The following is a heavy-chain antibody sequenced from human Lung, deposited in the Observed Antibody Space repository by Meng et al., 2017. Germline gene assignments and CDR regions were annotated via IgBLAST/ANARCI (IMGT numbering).Heavy chain of an antibody. D-gene: IGHD5-12*01. V-gene: IGHV3-15*01. J-gene: IGHJ4*02. CDR3: SGHIDY. CDR1: GFTFSNAY. Sequence: VQLVESGGSLVTPGGSLSPSCEGSGFTFSNAYMTWVRQVPGKRLEWVGRIKSKPDGETIDYAAPVKGRFTISRDDSKNTVYLQMNSLKTXDTAVYYCSGHIDYWGQGTLVTVSS. CDR2: IKSKPDGETI.